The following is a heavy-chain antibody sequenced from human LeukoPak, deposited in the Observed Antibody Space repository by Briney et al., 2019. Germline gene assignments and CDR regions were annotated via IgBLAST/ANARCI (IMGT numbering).Heavy chain of an antibody. CDR3: GTRAY. Sequence: GGSLRLSCAASGFTFKTYWMIWVRRAPGKGLEWVANINQDGSEKYYVDSVKGRFTVSRDNTKNSLYLQLNSLRAEDTAVYYCGTRAYWGQGTLVTVSS. J-gene: IGHJ4*02. CDR2: INQDGSEK. CDR1: GFTFKTYW. V-gene: IGHV3-7*01.